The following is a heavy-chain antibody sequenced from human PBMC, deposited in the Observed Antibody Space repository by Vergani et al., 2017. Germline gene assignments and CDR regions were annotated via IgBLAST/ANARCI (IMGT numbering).Heavy chain of an antibody. CDR3: AKDNPNWGGGEDYFDY. V-gene: IGHV3-30*02. CDR2: IRYDGSTK. CDR1: GFTFSSYG. Sequence: VQLVESGGGLVQPGRSLRLSCAASGFTFSSYGMHWVRQAPGKGLEWVAFIRYDGSTKYYADSGKGRFTISRDNSKNTLYLQMNSLRAEDTAVYYCAKDNPNWGGGEDYFDYWGQGTLVTVSS. J-gene: IGHJ4*02. D-gene: IGHD7-27*01.